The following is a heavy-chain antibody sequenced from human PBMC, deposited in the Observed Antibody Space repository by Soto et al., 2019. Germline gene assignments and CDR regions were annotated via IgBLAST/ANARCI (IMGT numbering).Heavy chain of an antibody. J-gene: IGHJ6*02. Sequence: EMQLLESGGGLVQPGGSLRLSCAASGFTFSSYAMGWVRQAPGRGLEWVSGMSGGGDNTYYADSVKGRFTLSRDNSKKTLYLQMNTLTVEDTAVYYCAKPHPTPDYDFWSGNFHALDVWGQGTTVTVSS. CDR3: AKPHPTPDYDFWSGNFHALDV. V-gene: IGHV3-23*01. CDR1: GFTFSSYA. CDR2: MSGGGDNT. D-gene: IGHD3-3*01.